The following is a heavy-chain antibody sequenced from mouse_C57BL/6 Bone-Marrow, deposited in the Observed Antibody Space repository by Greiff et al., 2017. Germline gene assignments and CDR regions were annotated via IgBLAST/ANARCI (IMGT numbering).Heavy chain of an antibody. J-gene: IGHJ4*01. CDR2: ISDGGSYT. CDR1: GFTFSSYA. V-gene: IGHV5-4*01. D-gene: IGHD1-1*01. Sequence: EVKVVESGGGLVKPGGSLKLSCAASGFTFSSYAMSWVRQTPEKRLEWVATISDGGSYTYYPDNVKGRFTISRDNAKNNLYLQMSHLKSEDTAMYYCARDQSYYHGAMDYWGQGTSVTVSS. CDR3: ARDQSYYHGAMDY.